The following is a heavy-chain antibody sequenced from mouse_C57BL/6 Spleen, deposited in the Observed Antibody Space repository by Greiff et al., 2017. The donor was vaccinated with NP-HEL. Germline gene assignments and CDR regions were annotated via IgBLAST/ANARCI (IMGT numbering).Heavy chain of an antibody. J-gene: IGHJ1*03. CDR3: ARGTDITTVVATRYFDV. V-gene: IGHV1-18*01. CDR2: INPNNGGT. CDR1: GYTFTDYN. D-gene: IGHD1-1*01. Sequence: EVQLQQSGPELVKPGASVKIPCKASGYTFTDYNMDWVKQSHGKSLEWIGDINPNNGGTIYNQKFKGKATLTVDKSSSTAYMELRSLTSEDTAVYDCARGTDITTVVATRYFDVWGTGTTVTVSS.